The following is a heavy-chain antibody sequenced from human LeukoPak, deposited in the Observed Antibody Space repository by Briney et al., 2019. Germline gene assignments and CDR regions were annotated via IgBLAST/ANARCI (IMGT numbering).Heavy chain of an antibody. D-gene: IGHD3-9*01. CDR1: GGSISSSSYY. Sequence: SETLSLTCTVSGGSISSSSYYWGWIRQPPGKGLEWIGSIYYSGSTYYNPSLKSRVTISVDTSKNQFSLKLSSVTAADTAVYYCARRVLTGRWVDYWGQGTLVTVSS. V-gene: IGHV4-39*07. J-gene: IGHJ4*02. CDR2: IYYSGST. CDR3: ARRVLTGRWVDY.